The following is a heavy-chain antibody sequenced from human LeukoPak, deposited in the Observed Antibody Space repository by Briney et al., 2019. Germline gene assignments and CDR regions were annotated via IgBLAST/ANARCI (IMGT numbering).Heavy chain of an antibody. J-gene: IGHJ4*02. CDR2: IYHSGST. V-gene: IGHV4-38-2*02. D-gene: IGHD3-10*01. CDR1: GYSISSGYY. CDR3: ARINGITMVRGVIHGVRHYFDY. Sequence: SETLSLTCTVSGYSISSGYYWGWIRPPPGKGLEWIGSIYHSGSTYYNPSLKSRVTISVDTSKNQFSLKLSSVTAADTAVYYCARINGITMVRGVIHGVRHYFDYWGQGTLVTVSS.